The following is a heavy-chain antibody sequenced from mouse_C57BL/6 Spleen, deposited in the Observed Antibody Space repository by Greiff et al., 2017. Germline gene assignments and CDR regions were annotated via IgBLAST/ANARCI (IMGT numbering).Heavy chain of an antibody. V-gene: IGHV1-80*01. D-gene: IGHD3-2*02. J-gene: IGHJ3*01. CDR3: ARAAQALAWFAY. CDR2: IYPGDGDT. Sequence: VQLVESGAELVKPGASVKISCKASGYAFSSYWMNWVKQRPGKGLEWIGQIYPGDGDTNYNGKFKGKATLTADKSSSTAYMQLSSLTSEDSAVYFCARAAQALAWFAYWGQGTLVTVSA. CDR1: GYAFSSYW.